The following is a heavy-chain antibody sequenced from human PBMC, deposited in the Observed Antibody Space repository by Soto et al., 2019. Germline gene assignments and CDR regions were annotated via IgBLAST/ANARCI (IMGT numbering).Heavy chain of an antibody. CDR1: GLTFSSYA. CDR3: SRRSSGWYFDY. CDR2: ISGSGGSG. J-gene: IGHJ4*02. Sequence: EVQLLESGGGLVQPGGSLRLSCAASGLTFSSYAMSWVRQAPGKGLEWVPVISGSGGSGSYADSVRGRFTISRDNSKNTLYLKMNSLRAEDTAVYYCSRRSSGWYFDYWGQGTLVTVSS. D-gene: IGHD6-19*01. V-gene: IGHV3-23*01.